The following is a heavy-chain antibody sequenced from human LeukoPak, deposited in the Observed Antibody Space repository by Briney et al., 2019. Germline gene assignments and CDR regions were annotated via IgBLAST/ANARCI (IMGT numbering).Heavy chain of an antibody. CDR2: ISGSGGST. D-gene: IGHD4-17*01. Sequence: TGGSLRLSCAASGFTFSSYAMSWVRQAPGKGLEWVSAISGSGGSTYYAGSVKGRFTISRDNSKNTLYLQMNSLRAEDTAVYYCAKGSVEGDYGYDYWGQGTLVTVSS. CDR1: GFTFSSYA. V-gene: IGHV3-23*01. J-gene: IGHJ4*02. CDR3: AKGSVEGDYGYDY.